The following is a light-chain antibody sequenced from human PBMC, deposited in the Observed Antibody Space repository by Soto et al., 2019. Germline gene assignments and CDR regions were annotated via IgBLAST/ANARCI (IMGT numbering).Light chain of an antibody. J-gene: IGKJ2*01. CDR1: QGISSY. V-gene: IGKV1-9*01. Sequence: DVQLTQSPSFLSASVGDRVTITCRASQGISSYLSWYQQKPGKAPKLLIYAASTLQSGVPSRFSGSGSGTEFTLTISSLQPEDCATCYCQQLNSYPYTFGQGTKLEIK. CDR3: QQLNSYPYT. CDR2: AAS.